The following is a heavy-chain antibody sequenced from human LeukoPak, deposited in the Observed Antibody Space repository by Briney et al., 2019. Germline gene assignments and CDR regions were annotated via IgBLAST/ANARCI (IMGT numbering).Heavy chain of an antibody. V-gene: IGHV3-48*03. D-gene: IGHD6-13*01. CDR1: GFTFSSYE. CDR3: AREGPRQLVQGGFDY. Sequence: GGSLRLSCAASGFTFSSYEMNWVRQAPGKGLEWVSYISSSGSTIYYADSVKGRFTISRGNAKNSLYLQMNSLRAEDTAVYYCAREGPRQLVQGGFDYWGQGTLVTVSS. CDR2: ISSSGSTI. J-gene: IGHJ4*02.